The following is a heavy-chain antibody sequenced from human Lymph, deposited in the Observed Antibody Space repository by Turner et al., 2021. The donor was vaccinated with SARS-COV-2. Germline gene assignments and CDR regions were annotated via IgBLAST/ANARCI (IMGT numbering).Heavy chain of an antibody. CDR3: ARGRYSGGGMDV. CDR1: GYTFTSYD. V-gene: IGHV1-8*02. D-gene: IGHD1-26*01. CDR2: MNPNSGNT. J-gene: IGHJ6*02. Sequence: QVQLVQSGAEVKKPGASVKVSCKAPGYTFTSYDINWLRQATGQGLEWMGCMNPNSGNTGYAQKFQGRVTMPRNTSISTAYMELSSLRSEDTAVYYCARGRYSGGGMDVWGQGTTVTVSS.